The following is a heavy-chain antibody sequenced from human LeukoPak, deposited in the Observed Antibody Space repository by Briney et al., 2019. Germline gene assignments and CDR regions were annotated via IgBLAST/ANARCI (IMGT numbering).Heavy chain of an antibody. CDR3: ARLIEYRTSSRVFDI. V-gene: IGHV1-18*04. CDR1: GYTFTDYY. Sequence: ASVKVSCKASGYTFTDYYIHWVRQAPGQGLEWMGWITTYNGNTNYARKLQGRVTMTTDTSTNTAYMELGSLRPDDTAVYYCARLIEYRTSSRVFDIWGQGTMVTVSS. J-gene: IGHJ3*02. D-gene: IGHD6-6*01. CDR2: ITTYNGNT.